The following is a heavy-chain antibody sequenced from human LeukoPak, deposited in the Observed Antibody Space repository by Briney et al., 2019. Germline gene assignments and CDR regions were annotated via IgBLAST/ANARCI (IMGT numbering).Heavy chain of an antibody. D-gene: IGHD3-10*01. V-gene: IGHV4-34*01. CDR1: GGSFSGYY. CDR3: ARLCTMVRGVIIRKPQNWFDP. Sequence: SETLSLTCGAYGGSFSGYYWSWIRQSTGKGLKWIGEITHSGSTRYNPSLKSRVTISVDRSKNQFSLKLSSVTAADTAVYYCARLCTMVRGVIIRKPQNWFDPWGQGTLVTVSS. CDR2: ITHSGST. J-gene: IGHJ5*02.